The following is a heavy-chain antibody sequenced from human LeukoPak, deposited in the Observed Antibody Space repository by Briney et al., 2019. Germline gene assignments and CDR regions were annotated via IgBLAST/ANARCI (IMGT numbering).Heavy chain of an antibody. Sequence: ASVEVSCKASGYTFTGYYMHWVRQAPGQGLEWMGWINPNSGGTNYAQKFQGRVTMTRDTSISTAYMELSRLRSDDTAVYYCASPHGYDSSGYSYWGQGTLVTVSS. CDR3: ASPHGYDSSGYSY. D-gene: IGHD3-22*01. CDR1: GYTFTGYY. V-gene: IGHV1-2*02. CDR2: INPNSGGT. J-gene: IGHJ4*02.